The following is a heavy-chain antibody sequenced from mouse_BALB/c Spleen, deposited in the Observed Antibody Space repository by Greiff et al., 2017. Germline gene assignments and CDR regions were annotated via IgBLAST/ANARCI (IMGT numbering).Heavy chain of an antibody. Sequence: VQLQQSGAELARPGASVKMSCKASGYTFTSYTMHWVKQRPGQGLEWIGYLNPSSGYTNYNQKFKDKATLTADKSSSTAYMQLSSLTSEDSAVYYCARVYDGYYAMDYWGEGTSVTGSS. CDR1: GYTFTSYT. CDR2: LNPSSGYT. CDR3: ARVYDGYYAMDY. J-gene: IGHJ4*01. V-gene: IGHV1-4*01. D-gene: IGHD2-3*01.